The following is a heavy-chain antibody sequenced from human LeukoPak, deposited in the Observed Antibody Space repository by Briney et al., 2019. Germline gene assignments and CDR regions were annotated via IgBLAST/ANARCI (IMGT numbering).Heavy chain of an antibody. CDR2: ISYDGSNK. J-gene: IGHJ4*02. Sequence: GGSLRLSCAASGFTFSSYAMHWVRQAPGKGLEWVAVISYDGSNKYYADSVKGRFTISRDNSKNTLYLQMNSLRAVDTAVYYCARDLDPSSSPFPYYFDYWGQGTLVTVSS. V-gene: IGHV3-30*04. CDR1: GFTFSSYA. D-gene: IGHD6-6*01. CDR3: ARDLDPSSSPFPYYFDY.